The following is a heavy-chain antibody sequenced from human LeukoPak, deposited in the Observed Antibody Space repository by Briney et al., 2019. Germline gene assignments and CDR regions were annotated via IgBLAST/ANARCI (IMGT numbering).Heavy chain of an antibody. V-gene: IGHV1-18*01. J-gene: IGHJ4*02. D-gene: IGHD6-19*01. CDR1: GYTFTNYA. CDR2: ISAYNGNT. Sequence: ASVKASCKASGYTFTNYAISWVRQAPGQGLEWMGWISAYNGNTNYAQKLQGRVTMTTDTSTSTAYMELRSLRFDDTAVYYCARTESGWHDLDYWGQGTLVTVSS. CDR3: ARTESGWHDLDY.